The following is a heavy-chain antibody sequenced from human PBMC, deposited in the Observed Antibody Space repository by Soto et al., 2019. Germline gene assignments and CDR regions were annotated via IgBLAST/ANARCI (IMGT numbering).Heavy chain of an antibody. CDR1: GFTFSSYG. CDR3: AREDTSMGAGGFDY. V-gene: IGHV3-33*01. D-gene: IGHD2-8*02. CDR2: IWYDGSNK. Sequence: QVQLVESGGGVVQPGRSLRLSCAASGFTFSSYGMHWVRQAPGKGLEWVAVIWYDGSNKYYADSVKGRFTISRDNSKNTLYLQMNSLRAEDTAVYYCAREDTSMGAGGFDYWGQGTLVTVSS. J-gene: IGHJ4*02.